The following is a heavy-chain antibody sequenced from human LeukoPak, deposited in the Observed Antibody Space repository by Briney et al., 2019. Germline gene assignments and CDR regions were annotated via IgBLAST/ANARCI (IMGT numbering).Heavy chain of an antibody. CDR3: ARKRKGAYDFDY. V-gene: IGHV4-59*12. Sequence: SETLSLTCTFSGGSISTYYWSWVRQPPGKGLQWIGYIYYSGSTNYNPSLRSRVTISLNTSKNQFSLKLTSVTAADTAVYYCARKRKGAYDFDYWGQGTLVTVSS. CDR2: IYYSGST. D-gene: IGHD3-16*01. CDR1: GGSISTYY. J-gene: IGHJ4*02.